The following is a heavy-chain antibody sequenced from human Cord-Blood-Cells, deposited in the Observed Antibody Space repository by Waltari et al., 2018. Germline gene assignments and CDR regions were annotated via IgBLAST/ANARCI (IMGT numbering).Heavy chain of an antibody. CDR1: GFTFSRYA. Sequence: EVQLVESGGGLVQPGGSLRLSCAASGFTFSRYAMSWVRQAPGKGLEWGSAMSGSGGSTYDADSVKGRFTISRDNSKNTLYLQMNSLRAEDTAVYYCAKDTDIVVVVAAIPVGGMDVWGQGTTVTVSS. CDR2: MSGSGGST. V-gene: IGHV3-23*04. D-gene: IGHD2-15*01. CDR3: AKDTDIVVVVAAIPVGGMDV. J-gene: IGHJ6*02.